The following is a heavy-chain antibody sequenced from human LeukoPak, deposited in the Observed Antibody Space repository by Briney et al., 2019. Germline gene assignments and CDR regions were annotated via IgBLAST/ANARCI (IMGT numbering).Heavy chain of an antibody. CDR3: ARDRYGDPSYYYHMDV. V-gene: IGHV4-4*07. Sequence: SETLSLTCTVSGRSISGFHWSWIRQPAGKGLEWIGRIYPSGSTNYNLSLEGRVTMSVDTSKNQFSLRLSAVTAADTAVYYCARDRYGDPSYYYHMDVWGKGTTVTISS. CDR2: IYPSGST. CDR1: GRSISGFH. D-gene: IGHD4-17*01. J-gene: IGHJ6*03.